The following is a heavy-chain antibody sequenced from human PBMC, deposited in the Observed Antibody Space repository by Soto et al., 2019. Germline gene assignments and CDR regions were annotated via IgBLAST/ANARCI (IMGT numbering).Heavy chain of an antibody. CDR1: GVSISSSSYY. J-gene: IGHJ4*02. CDR2: IYFSGST. Sequence: LSLTCTVSGVSISSSSYYWGWIRQTPGKGLEWIGTIYFSGSTYYNPSLKSRVTISVDRSKNQFSLNLTSVTAADTAVYYCARHGSYWGPGTLVTVSS. V-gene: IGHV4-39*01. CDR3: ARHGSY.